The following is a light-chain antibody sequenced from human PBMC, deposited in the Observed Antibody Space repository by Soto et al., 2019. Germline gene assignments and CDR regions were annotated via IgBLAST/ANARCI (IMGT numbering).Light chain of an antibody. V-gene: IGKV3-11*01. CDR2: DAS. Sequence: EIVVTQSPATLSLSPGERATLSCRVSQSVSTYVAWFQHKLGQAPRLLIYDASYRAIGVPARFSGGGSGTDFTLTISSLEPEDFAVYYCQQRSNWPGTFGRGTKLDIK. J-gene: IGKJ2*01. CDR3: QQRSNWPGT. CDR1: QSVSTY.